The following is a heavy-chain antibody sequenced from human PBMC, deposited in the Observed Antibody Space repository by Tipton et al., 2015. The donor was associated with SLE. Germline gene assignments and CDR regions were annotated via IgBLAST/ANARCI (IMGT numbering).Heavy chain of an antibody. J-gene: IGHJ4*02. V-gene: IGHV4-31*03. CDR3: ARADDSSGWAFDY. CDR1: GGSISSSSYY. D-gene: IGHD3-22*01. Sequence: TLSLTCTVSGGSISSSSYYWGWIRQHPGKGLEWIGYIYYSGSTYYNPSLKSRVTISVDTSKNQFSLKLSSVTAADTAVYYCARADDSSGWAFDYWGQGTLVTVSS. CDR2: IYYSGST.